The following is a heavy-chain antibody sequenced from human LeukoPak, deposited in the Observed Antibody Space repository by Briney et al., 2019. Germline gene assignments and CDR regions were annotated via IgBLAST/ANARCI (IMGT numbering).Heavy chain of an antibody. CDR2: ISYDGSNK. CDR3: TNLMRNYYDF. V-gene: IGHV3-30*18. CDR1: GFTFSSYG. J-gene: IGHJ4*02. Sequence: GRSLRLSCAASGFTFSSYGMHWVRQAPGKGLKWVAVISYDGSNKYYADSVKGRFTISRDNLKNTLYLQMNSLRAEDTAVYYFTNLMRNYYDFWGQGTLVTVSS.